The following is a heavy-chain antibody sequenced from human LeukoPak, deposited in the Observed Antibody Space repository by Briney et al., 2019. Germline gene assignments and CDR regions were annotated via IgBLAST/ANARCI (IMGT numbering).Heavy chain of an antibody. CDR2: LSSDGTND. Sequence: PGKSLRLSCATSGFTFRNYVMHWVRQAPGKGLEWLALLSSDGTNDYYADSVKGRFTISRDNSKNTLYLQMNSLRAEDTAVYYCARDFPDGNYFDYWGQGTLVTVSS. CDR1: GFTFRNYV. V-gene: IGHV3-30*03. J-gene: IGHJ4*02. CDR3: ARDFPDGNYFDY.